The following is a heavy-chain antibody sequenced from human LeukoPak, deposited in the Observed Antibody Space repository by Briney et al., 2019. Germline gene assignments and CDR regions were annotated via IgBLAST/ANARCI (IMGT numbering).Heavy chain of an antibody. J-gene: IGHJ5*02. Sequence: ASVKVSWKASGYTFTSYGISWVRQAPGQGLEWMGWISAYNGNTNYAQKLQGRVTMTTDTSTSTAYMELRSLRSDDTAVYYCARTQDYCSGGSCYLPWFDPWGQGTLVTVSS. D-gene: IGHD2-15*01. V-gene: IGHV1-18*04. CDR3: ARTQDYCSGGSCYLPWFDP. CDR2: ISAYNGNT. CDR1: GYTFTSYG.